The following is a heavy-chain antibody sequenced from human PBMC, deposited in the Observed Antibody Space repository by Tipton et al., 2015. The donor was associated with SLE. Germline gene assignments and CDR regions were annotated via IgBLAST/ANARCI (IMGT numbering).Heavy chain of an antibody. J-gene: IGHJ4*02. CDR2: IYSGGST. CDR1: GGPVSGGNYF. Sequence: TLSLTCTVSGGPVSGGNYFWSWIRQSPGTGLEWIGYIYSGGSTNYNPSLKSRVTISVDTSKNQFSLNLNSVTAADTAVYYCARTLAAQIDYWGQGTLVTVSS. V-gene: IGHV4-61*01. D-gene: IGHD6-6*01. CDR3: ARTLAAQIDY.